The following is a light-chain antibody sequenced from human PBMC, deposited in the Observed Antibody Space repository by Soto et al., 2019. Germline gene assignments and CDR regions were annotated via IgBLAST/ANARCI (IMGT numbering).Light chain of an antibody. V-gene: IGLV1-44*01. J-gene: IGLJ3*02. Sequence: QSVLTQPPSASGTPGQRVTISCSGSSSNIGTNTVNWYQQLPGTAPKLLIFYSNQRPSGVPDRFSGSKSGTSASLAISGLQSEDEAEYFCAAWDDSLNGRVFGGGTKLTVL. CDR2: YSN. CDR3: AAWDDSLNGRV. CDR1: SSNIGTNT.